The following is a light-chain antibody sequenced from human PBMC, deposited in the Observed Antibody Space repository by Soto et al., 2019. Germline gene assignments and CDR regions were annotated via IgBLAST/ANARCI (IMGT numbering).Light chain of an antibody. CDR2: YAS. CDR3: QHFNGYPLA. CDR1: QGINSA. Sequence: AIQLTQSPSSLSASVGDRVTITCRASQGINSALAWYQQKPGKSPKVLIYYASNLESGVPSRFSGSGSGTDFPLTINSLQPEDFAAYSCQHFNGYPLAFGGGTKVEIK. V-gene: IGKV1-13*02. J-gene: IGKJ4*01.